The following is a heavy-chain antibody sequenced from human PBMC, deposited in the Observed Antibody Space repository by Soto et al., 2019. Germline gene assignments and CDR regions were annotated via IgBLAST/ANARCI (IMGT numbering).Heavy chain of an antibody. V-gene: IGHV3-66*01. J-gene: IGHJ3*02. CDR2: IYSGCST. CDR1: GFTVSSNY. D-gene: IGHD3-22*01. CDR3: AGDSSGYDAFDI. Sequence: GGSLRLSCAASGFTVSSNYMSWVRQAPGKGLEWVSVIYSGCSTYYADSVKGRFTISRDNSKNTLYLQMNSLRAEDTAVYYWAGDSSGYDAFDIWGQGTMVTVSS.